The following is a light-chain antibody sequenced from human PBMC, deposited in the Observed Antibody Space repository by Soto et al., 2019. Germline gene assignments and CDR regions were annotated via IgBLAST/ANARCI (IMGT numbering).Light chain of an antibody. J-gene: IGKJ1*01. Sequence: IGMTQSPATLSLSPGEKATLSCRASQSISNNFAWFQQKPGQVPRLLIYGASNRATGVSARFSGSGSGTEFTLTISSLQSEDFAVYYCLQYHYWWTFGQGTKVDIK. CDR1: QSISNN. V-gene: IGKV3-15*01. CDR2: GAS. CDR3: LQYHYWWT.